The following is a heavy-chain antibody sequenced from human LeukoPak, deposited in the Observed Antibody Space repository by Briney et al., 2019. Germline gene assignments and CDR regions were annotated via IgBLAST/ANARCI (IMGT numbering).Heavy chain of an antibody. J-gene: IGHJ3*02. D-gene: IGHD3-22*01. V-gene: IGHV3-30*18. CDR2: ISYDGSNK. Sequence: GGSLRLSCAASGFTFSSYGMHWVRQAPGKGLEWVAVISYDGSNKYYAGSVKGRFTISRDNSKNPLYLQMNSLRAEDTAVYYCAKDFLSRLTMIVHAFDIWGQGTMVTVSS. CDR1: GFTFSSYG. CDR3: AKDFLSRLTMIVHAFDI.